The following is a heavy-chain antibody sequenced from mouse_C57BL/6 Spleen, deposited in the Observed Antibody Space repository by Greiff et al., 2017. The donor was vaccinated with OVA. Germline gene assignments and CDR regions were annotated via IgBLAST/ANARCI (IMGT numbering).Heavy chain of an antibody. V-gene: IGHV1-50*01. Sequence: QVQLQQPGAELVKPGASVKLSCKASGYTFTSYWMQWVKQRPGQGLEWIGEIDPSDSYTNYNQKFKGKATLTVDTSSSTAYMQLSSQSSEDSAVYDCARSGGNYDAMDYWGQGTSVTVSS. CDR2: IDPSDSYT. D-gene: IGHD2-1*01. CDR1: GYTFTSYW. CDR3: ARSGGNYDAMDY. J-gene: IGHJ4*01.